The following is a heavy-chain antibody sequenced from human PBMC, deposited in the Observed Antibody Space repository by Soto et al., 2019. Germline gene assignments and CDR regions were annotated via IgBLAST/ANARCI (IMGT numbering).Heavy chain of an antibody. Sequence: QVQLQESGPGLVKPSGTLSLTCAVSGASFTSNDWWTWVRQPPGRGLEWIGEIYRTGSTNYNPSLKCRVTISLDKSENQFSLKVTSLTAADTAVYYCASRDPGTSVDYWGQGTLVTVSS. CDR1: GASFTSNDW. J-gene: IGHJ4*02. D-gene: IGHD1-7*01. CDR3: ASRDPGTSVDY. V-gene: IGHV4-4*02. CDR2: IYRTGST.